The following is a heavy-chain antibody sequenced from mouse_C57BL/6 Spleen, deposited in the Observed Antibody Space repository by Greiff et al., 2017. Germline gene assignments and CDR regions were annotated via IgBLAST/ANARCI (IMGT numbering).Heavy chain of an antibody. CDR3: ARTRTGTSED. CDR1: GFNIKDYY. V-gene: IGHV14-2*01. Sequence: VQLQQSGAELVKPGASVKLSCTASGFNIKDYYMHWVQQRTEQGLEWIGRIDPEDGATKYAPKVQGKATITTDTSYKTAYLQLSNLTAVESAVSNWARTRTGTSEDWGQGTTLTVSS. CDR2: IDPEDGAT. D-gene: IGHD4-1*01. J-gene: IGHJ2*01.